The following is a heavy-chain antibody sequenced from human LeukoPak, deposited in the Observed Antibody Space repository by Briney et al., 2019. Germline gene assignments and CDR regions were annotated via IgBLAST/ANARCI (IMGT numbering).Heavy chain of an antibody. CDR3: ARSTVWFGEYSLLDY. D-gene: IGHD3-10*01. CDR2: IYCSGST. J-gene: IGHJ4*02. V-gene: IGHV4-30-4*01. CDR1: GGSISSGDYY. Sequence: PSETLSLTCTVSGGSISSGDYYWSWIRQPPGKGLEWIGYIYCSGSTYYNPSLKSRVTISVDTSKNQFSLKLSSVTAADTAVYYCARSTVWFGEYSLLDYWGQGTLVTVSS.